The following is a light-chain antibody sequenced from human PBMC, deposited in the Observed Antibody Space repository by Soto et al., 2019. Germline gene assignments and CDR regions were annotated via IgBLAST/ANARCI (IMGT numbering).Light chain of an antibody. CDR2: AAS. V-gene: IGKV3-15*01. J-gene: IGKJ1*01. CDR1: QSIGSN. Sequence: EIVMTQSPATLSVSPGERATLSCRASQSIGSNLAWYQQKPGQDTRLLIYAASISSSDFPARFSCSGSGTEFPLTISGLQSDEFAVFFCQQYNKWPPWTFGHGTKVETK. CDR3: QQYNKWPPWT.